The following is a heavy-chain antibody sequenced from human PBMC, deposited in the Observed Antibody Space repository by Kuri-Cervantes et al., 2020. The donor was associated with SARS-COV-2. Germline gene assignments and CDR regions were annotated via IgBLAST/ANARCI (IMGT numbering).Heavy chain of an antibody. CDR3: ARDGTGFSSTSKYYYYYGMDV. CDR2: ISYDGSNK. CDR1: GFTFSSYG. J-gene: IGHJ6*02. V-gene: IGHV3-30*03. D-gene: IGHD2-2*01. Sequence: GESLKIPCAASGFTFSSYGMHWVRQAPGKGLEWVAVISYDGSNKYYADSVKGRFTISRDNSKNTLYLQMNSLRAEDTAVYYCARDGTGFSSTSKYYYYYGMDVWGQGTTVTVSS.